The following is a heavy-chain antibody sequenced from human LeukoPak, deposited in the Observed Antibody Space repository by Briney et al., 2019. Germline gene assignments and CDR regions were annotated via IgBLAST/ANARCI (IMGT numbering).Heavy chain of an antibody. CDR2: IKQDGSDK. CDR1: RFTFSTYW. CDR3: ARVEATGYQTLFPLWDY. Sequence: GGSLRLSCAASRFTFSTYWMSWVRHTPGKGLEWVANIKQDGSDKYYVDSVRGRFTISRDNAKNSLYLQMDSLRDEDTAVYYCARVEATGYQTLFPLWDYWGQGTLVTVSS. J-gene: IGHJ4*02. D-gene: IGHD3-9*01. V-gene: IGHV3-7*01.